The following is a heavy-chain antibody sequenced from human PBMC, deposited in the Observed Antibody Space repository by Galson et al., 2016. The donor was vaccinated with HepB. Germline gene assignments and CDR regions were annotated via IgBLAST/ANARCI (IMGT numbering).Heavy chain of an antibody. V-gene: IGHV2-26*01. Sequence: PALVKPTQTLTLTCTVSGFSLHNARMGVSWIRQPPGKALEWLAHIFSNDEKSYSTSLKSRLTISKDTSKSQVVLTMTNLDPVDTATYYCARTRIDILAGYSRAPFDYWGQGTLVTVSS. D-gene: IGHD3-9*01. CDR1: GFSLHNARMG. CDR3: ARTRIDILAGYSRAPFDY. CDR2: IFSNDEK. J-gene: IGHJ4*02.